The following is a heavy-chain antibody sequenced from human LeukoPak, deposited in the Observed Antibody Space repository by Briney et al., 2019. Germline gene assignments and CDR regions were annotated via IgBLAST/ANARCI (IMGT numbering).Heavy chain of an antibody. V-gene: IGHV3-7*01. J-gene: IGHJ3*02. CDR2: IKEDGSEK. CDR3: ARHHYDGYDSPWRPFDI. D-gene: IGHD3-16*01. CDR1: GGSFSGYY. Sequence: ETLSLTCAVYGGSFSGYYWSWIRQPPGKGLEWVANIKEDGSEKYYVDSVKGRFTISRDNAKKSLYLQMNSLRAEDTAVYYCARHHYDGYDSPWRPFDIWGQGTMVTVSS.